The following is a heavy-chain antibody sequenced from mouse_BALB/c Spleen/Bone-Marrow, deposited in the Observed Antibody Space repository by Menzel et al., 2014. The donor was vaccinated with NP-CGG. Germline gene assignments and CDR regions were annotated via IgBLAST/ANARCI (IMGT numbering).Heavy chain of an antibody. J-gene: IGHJ3*01. D-gene: IGHD1-1*01. CDR3: ASYYYGSYGFAY. CDR1: GFNIKDTY. CDR2: IDPANGNT. V-gene: IGHV14-3*02. Sequence: VHVKQSGAELVKPGASVKLSCTASGFNIKDTYMHWVKQRPEQGLEWIGRIDPANGNTKYDPKFQGKATTTADTSSNTAYLQLSSLTSEDTAVYYCASYYYGSYGFAYWGQGTLVTVAA.